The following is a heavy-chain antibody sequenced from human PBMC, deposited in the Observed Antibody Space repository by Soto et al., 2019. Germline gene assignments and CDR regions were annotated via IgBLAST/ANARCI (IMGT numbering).Heavy chain of an antibody. J-gene: IGHJ6*02. V-gene: IGHV3-7*01. CDR1: GFTFSSYW. CDR2: IKQDGSEK. Sequence: LRLSCAASGFTFSSYWMSWVRQAPGKGLEWVANIKQDGSEKYYVDSVKGRFTISRDNAKNSLYLQMNSLRAEDTAVYYCARSYYDFWSGSYGMDVWGQGTTVTVS. CDR3: ARSYYDFWSGSYGMDV. D-gene: IGHD3-3*01.